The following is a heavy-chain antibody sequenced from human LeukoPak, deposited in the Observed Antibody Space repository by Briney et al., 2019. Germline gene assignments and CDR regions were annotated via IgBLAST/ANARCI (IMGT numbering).Heavy chain of an antibody. CDR2: IYPGDSDT. CDR1: GYSFTTYW. Sequence: GESLKISCQGSGYSFTTYWIGWVRQMPGKGLEWMGIIYPGDSDTRYSPSFQGQVTISADKSISTAYLQWSSLKASDTAMYYCARHVRGYYDSSGDLWDYWGQGTLVTVSS. V-gene: IGHV5-51*01. CDR3: ARHVRGYYDSSGDLWDY. D-gene: IGHD3-22*01. J-gene: IGHJ4*02.